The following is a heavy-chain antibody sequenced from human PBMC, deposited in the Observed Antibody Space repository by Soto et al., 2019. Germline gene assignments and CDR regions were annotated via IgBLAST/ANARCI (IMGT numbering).Heavy chain of an antibody. CDR2: IYYSGST. CDR3: ARSDGSSWYLGYYYGMDV. CDR1: GGSISSYY. V-gene: IGHV4-59*01. D-gene: IGHD6-13*01. Sequence: SETLSLTCTVSGGSISSYYWSWIRQPPGKGLEWIGYIYYSGSTNYNPSLKSRVTISVDTSKNQFSLKLSSVTAADTAVYYCARSDGSSWYLGYYYGMDVWGHGTTVTVSS. J-gene: IGHJ6*02.